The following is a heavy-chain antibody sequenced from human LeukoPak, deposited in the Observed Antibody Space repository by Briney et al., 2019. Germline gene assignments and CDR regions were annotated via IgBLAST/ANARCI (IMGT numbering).Heavy chain of an antibody. CDR2: IIPIFGTA. J-gene: IGHJ6*03. V-gene: IGHV1-69*13. CDR1: GGTFSSYA. CDR3: ARGGTFNRRYCSSTSCYAPDYYYMDV. Sequence: SVKVSCKASGGTFSSYAISWVRQAPGQGLEWMGGIIPIFGTANYAQKFQGRVTITADESTSTAYMELSSLRSEDTAVYYCARGGTFNRRYCSSTSCYAPDYYYMDVWGKGTTVTISS. D-gene: IGHD2-2*01.